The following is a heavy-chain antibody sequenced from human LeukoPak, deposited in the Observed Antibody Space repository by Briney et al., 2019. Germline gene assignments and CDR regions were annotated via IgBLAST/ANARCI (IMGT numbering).Heavy chain of an antibody. D-gene: IGHD6-6*01. J-gene: IGHJ4*02. Sequence: ASVKVSCKASGYTFTSYDINWVRQATGQGHEWMGWMNPNSGNTGYAQKFQGRVTMTRNTSISTAYMELSSLRSEDTAVYYCARVLVGSSSPPMDYWGQGTLVTVSS. V-gene: IGHV1-8*01. CDR3: ARVLVGSSSPPMDY. CDR2: MNPNSGNT. CDR1: GYTFTSYD.